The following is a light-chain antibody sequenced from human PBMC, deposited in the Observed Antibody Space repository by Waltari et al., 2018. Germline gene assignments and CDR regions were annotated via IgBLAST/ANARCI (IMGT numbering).Light chain of an antibody. Sequence: QSALTQPASVSGSPGQSITISCTGTSSDVGGYNYVSWYQQYPGKAPKLIIYDVSNGPPGVSNRFSGSKSGTTASLTVSGLQAEDEADYYCCSYTTSTTLDGVFGGGTKVTVL. CDR1: SSDVGGYNY. CDR3: CSYTTSTTLDGV. CDR2: DVS. V-gene: IGLV2-14*03. J-gene: IGLJ2*01.